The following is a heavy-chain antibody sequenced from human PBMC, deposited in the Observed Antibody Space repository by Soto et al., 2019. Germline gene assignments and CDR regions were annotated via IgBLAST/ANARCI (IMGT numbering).Heavy chain of an antibody. Sequence: GGSLRLSCAASGFTFSSYWMSWVRKAPGKGLEWVANIKQDGSEKYYVDSVKGRFTISRDNAKNSLYLQMNSLRAEDTAVYYCARSGYDGSYYYYYMDVWGKGTTVTVSS. CDR1: GFTFSSYW. J-gene: IGHJ6*03. V-gene: IGHV3-7*01. CDR2: IKQDGSEK. CDR3: ARSGYDGSYYYYYMDV. D-gene: IGHD5-12*01.